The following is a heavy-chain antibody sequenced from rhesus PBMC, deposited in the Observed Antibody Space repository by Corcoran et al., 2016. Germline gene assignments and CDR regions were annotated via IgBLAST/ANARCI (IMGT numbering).Heavy chain of an antibody. J-gene: IGHJ4*01. V-gene: IGHV4-65*02. CDR2: SSGSSGST. D-gene: IGHD6-31*01. CDR3: ARYIAAAGTYYFDY. CDR1: GGSISSSNW. Sequence: QVQLQESGPGLVKPSETLSLTCAVSGGSISSSNWWSWIRLPPGQGLEWIGYSSGSSGSTYYNPSIKSRVTIAKDTSKNQFSLKLSSVTAADTAVYYCARYIAAAGTYYFDYWGQGVLVTVSS.